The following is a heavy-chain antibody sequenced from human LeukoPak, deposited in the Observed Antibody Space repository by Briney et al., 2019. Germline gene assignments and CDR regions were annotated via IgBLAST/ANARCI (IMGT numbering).Heavy chain of an antibody. Sequence: GGSLRLSCAASGFTFSYYSMNWVRQAPGKGLEWVSYISSSTTTIYYADSVKGRFTISRDNAKNSLYLQINSVRDEDTAVYYCARGKYYVSGSYDNWFDPWGQGTLVTVSS. CDR3: ARGKYYVSGSYDNWFDP. CDR1: GFTFSYYS. J-gene: IGHJ5*02. V-gene: IGHV3-48*02. CDR2: ISSSTTTI. D-gene: IGHD3-10*01.